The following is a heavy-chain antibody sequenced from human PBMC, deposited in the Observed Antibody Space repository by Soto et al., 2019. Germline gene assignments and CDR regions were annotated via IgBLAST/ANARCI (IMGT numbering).Heavy chain of an antibody. V-gene: IGHV1-18*01. CDR1: GGTFSSYA. CDR3: ARDHVLRFLEWLPLYYYGMDV. Sequence: ASVKVSCKASGGTFSSYAISWVRQAPGQGLEWMGWINVYNGNTNYAQKLQGRVTMTTDTSTSTAYLDLRSLRSDDTAVYFCARDHVLRFLEWLPLYYYGMDVWGQGTTVTVSS. CDR2: INVYNGNT. J-gene: IGHJ6*02. D-gene: IGHD3-3*01.